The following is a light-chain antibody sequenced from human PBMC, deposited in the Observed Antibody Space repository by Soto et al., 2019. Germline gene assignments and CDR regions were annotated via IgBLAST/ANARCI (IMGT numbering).Light chain of an antibody. J-gene: IGKJ1*01. CDR3: PQYATSPPT. CDR2: GAS. V-gene: IGKV3-20*01. CDR1: QSVGSNY. Sequence: EIVVTQSPGTLSLSPGERATLSCRASQSVGSNYLAWYQKKPGQAPRLLIYGASTRATGIPDRFSGSGSGTDFTLTISRLVPEDFAVYYCPQYATSPPTFGQGTNVELK.